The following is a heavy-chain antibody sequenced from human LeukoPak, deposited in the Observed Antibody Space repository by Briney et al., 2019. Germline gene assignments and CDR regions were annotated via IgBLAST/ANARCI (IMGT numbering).Heavy chain of an antibody. CDR3: ASIVVPAAIEWYNGPGWFDP. V-gene: IGHV1-18*01. CDR1: GYTFTSYG. D-gene: IGHD2-2*02. Sequence: ASVKVSCKASGYTFTSYGISWVRQAPGQGLEWMGWISAYNGNTNYAQKLQGRVTMTTDTSTSKAYMEMRSLRSDDTAVYYCASIVVPAAIEWYNGPGWFDPWGQGTLVTVSS. J-gene: IGHJ5*02. CDR2: ISAYNGNT.